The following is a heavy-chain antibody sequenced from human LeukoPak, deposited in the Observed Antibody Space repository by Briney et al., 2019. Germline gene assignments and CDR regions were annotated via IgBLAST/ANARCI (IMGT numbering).Heavy chain of an antibody. CDR3: VRDAGHIWYGRFDY. D-gene: IGHD3-10*01. CDR2: ISSASGYI. V-gene: IGHV3-21*01. CDR1: GFRFSRYS. J-gene: IGHJ4*02. Sequence: GGSLRLSCAASGFRFSRYSMNWVRQAPGKGLKWVSSISSASGYIYYAASLKGRFTISRDNAKNSLSLQMNSLRAEDTAVYYCVRDAGHIWYGRFDYWGQGALVTVSS.